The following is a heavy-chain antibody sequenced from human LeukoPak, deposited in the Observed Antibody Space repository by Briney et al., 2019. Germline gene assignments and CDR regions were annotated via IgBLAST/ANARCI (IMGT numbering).Heavy chain of an antibody. CDR2: VSYTGRT. CDR1: GGSLSGHY. V-gene: IGHV4-59*11. Sequence: PSETLSLTCTVSGGSLSGHYWSWIRQPPGKRLEWIGYVSYTGRTKYNPSLQSRVTISIDTSKSQFSLKRTSVTSADTAVYSCARLLDNDISGDPDTFDVWGQGTTVIVSS. D-gene: IGHD3-22*01. J-gene: IGHJ3*01. CDR3: ARLLDNDISGDPDTFDV.